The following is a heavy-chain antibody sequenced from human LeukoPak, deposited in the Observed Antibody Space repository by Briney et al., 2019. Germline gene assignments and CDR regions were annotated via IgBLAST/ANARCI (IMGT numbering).Heavy chain of an antibody. CDR1: GYTFTGYY. D-gene: IGHD3-22*01. J-gene: IGHJ4*02. Sequence: ASVKVSCKASGYTFTGYYMHWVRQAPGQGLEWMGRINPNSGGTNYAQKFQGRVTMTRDTSISTAYMELSRLRSDDTAVYYCARDHPHPYYYDSSGYPPYFDYWGQGTLVTVSS. V-gene: IGHV1-2*06. CDR3: ARDHPHPYYYDSSGYPPYFDY. CDR2: INPNSGGT.